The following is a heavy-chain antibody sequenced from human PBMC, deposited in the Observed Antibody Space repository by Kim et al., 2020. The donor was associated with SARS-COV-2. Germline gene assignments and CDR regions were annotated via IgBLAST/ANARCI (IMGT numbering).Heavy chain of an antibody. V-gene: IGHV3-21*01. CDR1: GFTLSSYS. J-gene: IGHJ2*01. CDR3: ARDPSSSAWRHGYWYFDP. D-gene: IGHD6-19*01. CDR2: ISSTSTYI. Sequence: GGSLRLSCAASGFTLSSYSMNWVRQAPGKGLEWVSSISSTSTYIYYADSMKGRFTISRDNAKNSLYLQMSSLRAEDTAVYYCARDPSSSAWRHGYWYFDPWGRGTLVTVSS.